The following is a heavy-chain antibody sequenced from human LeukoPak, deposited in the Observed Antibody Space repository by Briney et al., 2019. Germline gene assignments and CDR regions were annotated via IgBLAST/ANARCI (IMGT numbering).Heavy chain of an antibody. V-gene: IGHV1-2*02. CDR3: ARSGMYPNWFDP. J-gene: IGHJ5*02. D-gene: IGHD3-10*01. Sequence: GESLKISCKASGYTFTGYYMHWVRQAPGQGLEWMGWINPNSGGTNYAQKFQGRVTMTRDTSISTAYMELSRLRSDDTAVYYCARSGMYPNWFDPWGQGTLVTVSS. CDR1: GYTFTGYY. CDR2: INPNSGGT.